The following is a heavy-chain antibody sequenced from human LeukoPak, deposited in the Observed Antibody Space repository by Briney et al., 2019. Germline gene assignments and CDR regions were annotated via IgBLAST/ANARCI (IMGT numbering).Heavy chain of an antibody. CDR2: ISGSGGRT. D-gene: IGHD4-23*01. V-gene: IGHV3-23*01. CDR3: ARDSGGSSPFDY. Sequence: GGSLRLSCAASGFTFSSYGMSWVRQAPGKGLEWVSAISGSGGRTYYADSVKGRFTISRDNAKNSLYLQMNSLRAEDTAVYYCARDSGGSSPFDYWGQGTLVTVSS. J-gene: IGHJ4*02. CDR1: GFTFSSYG.